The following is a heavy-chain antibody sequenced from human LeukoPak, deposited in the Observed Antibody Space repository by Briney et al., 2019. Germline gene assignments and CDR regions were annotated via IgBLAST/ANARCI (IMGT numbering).Heavy chain of an antibody. Sequence: PSQTLSLTCTVSGGSISSGSYYWSWIRQPAGKGLEWIGRIYTSGSTNYNPSLKSRVTISVDTSKNQFSLKLSSVTAADTAVYYCARSPGGSGWLFDYWGQGTLVTVSS. J-gene: IGHJ4*02. CDR2: IYTSGST. CDR3: ARSPGGSGWLFDY. CDR1: GGSISSGSYY. D-gene: IGHD6-19*01. V-gene: IGHV4-61*02.